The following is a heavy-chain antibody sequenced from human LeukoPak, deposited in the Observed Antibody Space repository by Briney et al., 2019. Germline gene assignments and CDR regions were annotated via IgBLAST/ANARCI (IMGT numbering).Heavy chain of an antibody. CDR2: INRSGGT. D-gene: IGHD3-10*01. CDR3: ARGEGSGSYFSYFDY. J-gene: IGHJ4*02. V-gene: IGHV4-34*01. CDR1: GGSFSGYY. Sequence: SETLSLTCAVYGGSFSGYYWSWIRQPPGKGLEWIGEINRSGGTNYNPSLTSRVTISIDSSKNQFSLKLSSVTAADTAVYFCARGEGSGSYFSYFDYWGQGTLVSVSS.